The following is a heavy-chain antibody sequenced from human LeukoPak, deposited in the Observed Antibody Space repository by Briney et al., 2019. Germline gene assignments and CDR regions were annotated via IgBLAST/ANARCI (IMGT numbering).Heavy chain of an antibody. D-gene: IGHD1-26*01. J-gene: IGHJ1*01. V-gene: IGHV3-23*01. CDR3: AKGEKSDSGSYFFYFQH. Sequence: GGSLGLSCAASGFTFSSYAMSWVRQAPGKGLEWVSTISGSGGSTYYADSVKGRFTISRDNSKNTLYLQMNSLRAEDTAVYYCAKGEKSDSGSYFFYFQHWGQGTLVTVSS. CDR1: GFTFSSYA. CDR2: ISGSGGST.